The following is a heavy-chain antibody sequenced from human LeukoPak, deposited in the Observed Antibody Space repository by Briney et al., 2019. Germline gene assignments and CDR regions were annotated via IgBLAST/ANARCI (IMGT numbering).Heavy chain of an antibody. V-gene: IGHV3-30-3*01. CDR1: GFTFSSYA. D-gene: IGHD3-16*01. J-gene: IGHJ4*02. CDR3: ARSPRGDYFDY. Sequence: GRSLRLSCAASGFTFSSYAMHWVRQAPGKGLEWVAVISYDGSNKYYADSVKGRFTNSRDNSKNTLYLQMNSLRAEDTAVYYCARSPRGDYFDYWGQGTLVTVSS. CDR2: ISYDGSNK.